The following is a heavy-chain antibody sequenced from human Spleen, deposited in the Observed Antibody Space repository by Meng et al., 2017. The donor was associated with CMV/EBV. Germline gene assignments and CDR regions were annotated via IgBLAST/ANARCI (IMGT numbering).Heavy chain of an antibody. Sequence: GGSLRLSCAASGFTFSSYSMNWVRQAPGKGLEWVSSISSSSSYTYYIDSVKGRFTISRENAQSSLYLQMSSLRDEDTAVYFCARLGYCDATTCPLDLWSVGDYYYYGMDVWGQGTTVTVSS. J-gene: IGHJ6*02. V-gene: IGHV3-21*01. D-gene: IGHD3-3*01. CDR3: ARLGYCDATTCPLDLWSVGDYYYYGMDV. CDR2: ISSSSSYT. CDR1: GFTFSSYS.